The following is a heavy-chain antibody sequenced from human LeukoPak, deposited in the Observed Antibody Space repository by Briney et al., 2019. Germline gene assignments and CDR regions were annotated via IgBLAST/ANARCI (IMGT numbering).Heavy chain of an antibody. D-gene: IGHD3-9*01. V-gene: IGHV3-21*01. CDR3: ARADTSDILTGYSDY. CDR2: ISSSSIYI. Sequence: GGSLRLSCAASGFTFSSYSMNWVRQAPGKGLEWVSSISSSSIYIYYADSVKGRFTISRDNAKKSLYLQMNRLRAEDTAVYFCARADTSDILTGYSDYWGQGTLVTVSS. CDR1: GFTFSSYS. J-gene: IGHJ4*02.